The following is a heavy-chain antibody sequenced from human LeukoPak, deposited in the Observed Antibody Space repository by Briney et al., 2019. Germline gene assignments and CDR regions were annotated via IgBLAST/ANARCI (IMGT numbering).Heavy chain of an antibody. J-gene: IGHJ4*02. Sequence: GGSLRLSCAASGFTFSSYAMSWVRQAPGKGLEWVSAISGSGGSTYYADSVKGRFTISRDNSKNTLYLQMNSLRAEDAAVYYCAKAAWWRGYCSSTSCYGEFDYWGRGTLVTVSS. CDR1: GFTFSSYA. CDR3: AKAAWWRGYCSSTSCYGEFDY. D-gene: IGHD2-2*01. V-gene: IGHV3-23*01. CDR2: ISGSGGST.